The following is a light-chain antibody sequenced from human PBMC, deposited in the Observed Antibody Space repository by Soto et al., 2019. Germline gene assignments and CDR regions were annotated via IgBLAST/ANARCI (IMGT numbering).Light chain of an antibody. Sequence: EIVLTQSPDTLSLSPGERATLSCRASQSVSGYLDWYQHKPGQAPRLLIYDASNRATGIPARFSGSGSGTDFTLTISNLEPEDFAVYYCRQHNNWPPAITFGQGTRLEIK. CDR3: RQHNNWPPAIT. V-gene: IGKV3-11*01. CDR2: DAS. J-gene: IGKJ5*01. CDR1: QSVSGY.